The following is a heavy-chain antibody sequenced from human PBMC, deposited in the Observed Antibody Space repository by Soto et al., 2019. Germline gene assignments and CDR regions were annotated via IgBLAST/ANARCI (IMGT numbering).Heavy chain of an antibody. CDR3: VRAVGPSDY. V-gene: IGHV1-3*01. CDR1: GYSFNYYS. Sequence: QVQLVQSGAEVKKPGASVKISCRASGYSFNYYSIHWVRQAPGQSLEWMGWITAANGNTKYSQKFQGRVTLTRDTSARTAFMEVKRLTSEDTGIYYCVRAVGPSDYWGQGTLVTVSS. CDR2: ITAANGNT. J-gene: IGHJ4*02. D-gene: IGHD3-16*01.